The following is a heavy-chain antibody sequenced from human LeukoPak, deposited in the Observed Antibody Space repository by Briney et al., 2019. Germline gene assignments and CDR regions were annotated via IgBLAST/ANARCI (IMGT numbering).Heavy chain of an antibody. J-gene: IGHJ6*03. CDR2: IKQDGNDK. V-gene: IGHV3-7*01. CDR1: GFTFSSYW. D-gene: IGHD3-16*01. Sequence: GGSLRLSCAASGFTFSSYWMHWVRQAPGKGLEWVANIKQDGNDKYYVDSLKGRFTISRDNAKNSLYLQMNSLRAEDTAVYYCARVNYVSGIGNYYYMDVWGKGTTVTVSS. CDR3: ARVNYVSGIGNYYYMDV.